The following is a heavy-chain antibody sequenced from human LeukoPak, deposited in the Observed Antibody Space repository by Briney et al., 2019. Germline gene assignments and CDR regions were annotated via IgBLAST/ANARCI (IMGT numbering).Heavy chain of an antibody. Sequence: PGGSLRLSCAASGFTFSSYGMHWVRQAPGKGLEWVSYISSSGSTIYYADSVKGRFTISRDNAKNSLYLQMNSLRAEDTAVYYCASQSGYGDYWGQGTLVTVSS. J-gene: IGHJ4*02. CDR3: ASQSGYGDY. CDR2: ISSSGSTI. D-gene: IGHD5-12*01. V-gene: IGHV3-48*04. CDR1: GFTFSSYG.